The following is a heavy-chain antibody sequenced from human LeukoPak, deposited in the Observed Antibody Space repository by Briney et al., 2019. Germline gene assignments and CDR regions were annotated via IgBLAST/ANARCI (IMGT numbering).Heavy chain of an antibody. V-gene: IGHV3-7*01. Sequence: GGSLRLSCAASGFTFSSYWMSWARQAPGKGLEWVANIKQDGSQKYYVDSVKGRFTISRDNANNLLYLQMNSLRAEDTAVYYCARESFAARWDWGQGTLVTVSS. J-gene: IGHJ4*02. CDR3: ARESFAARWD. CDR2: IKQDGSQK. D-gene: IGHD6-6*01. CDR1: GFTFSSYW.